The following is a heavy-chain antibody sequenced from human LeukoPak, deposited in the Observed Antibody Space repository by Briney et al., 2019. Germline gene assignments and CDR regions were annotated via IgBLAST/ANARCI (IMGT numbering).Heavy chain of an antibody. D-gene: IGHD2-15*01. CDR1: GYSFTSYW. CDR2: IYPGDSHT. CDR3: AGGPTVYGMDV. Sequence: GESLKISCKGSGYSFTSYWIGWVRQMPGKGLEWMGIIYPGDSHTRYSPSFQGQVTISADKSIGTAYLQWSSLKASDTAIYYCAGGPTVYGMDVWGQGTTVTVSS. V-gene: IGHV5-51*01. J-gene: IGHJ6*02.